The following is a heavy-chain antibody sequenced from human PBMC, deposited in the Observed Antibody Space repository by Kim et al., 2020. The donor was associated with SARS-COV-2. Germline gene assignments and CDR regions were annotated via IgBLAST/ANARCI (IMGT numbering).Heavy chain of an antibody. CDR3: ARLAAAGLNRNYYYYYGMDV. CDR1: GGSFSGYY. V-gene: IGHV4-34*01. CDR2: INHSGST. D-gene: IGHD6-13*01. J-gene: IGHJ6*02. Sequence: SETLSLTCAVYGGSFSGYYWSWIRQPPGKGLEWIGEINHSGSTNYNPSLKSRVTISVDTSKNQFSLKLSSVTAADTAVYYCARLAAAGLNRNYYYYYGMDVWGQGTTVTVSS.